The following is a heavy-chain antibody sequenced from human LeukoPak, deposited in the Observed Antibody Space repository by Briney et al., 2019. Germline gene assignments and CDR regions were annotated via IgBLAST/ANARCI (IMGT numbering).Heavy chain of an antibody. D-gene: IGHD3-10*01. V-gene: IGHV3-74*01. Sequence: GGSLRHSCAASGFTFSSYWMHWVRQVPGKGLVWVSRINSEVSSTSYADSVKGRFTSSRDNAKNTLYVQMNSLRAEDTAVYYCSTGSGHAFDIWGRGTMVTVSS. J-gene: IGHJ3*02. CDR1: GFTFSSYW. CDR2: INSEVSST. CDR3: STGSGHAFDI.